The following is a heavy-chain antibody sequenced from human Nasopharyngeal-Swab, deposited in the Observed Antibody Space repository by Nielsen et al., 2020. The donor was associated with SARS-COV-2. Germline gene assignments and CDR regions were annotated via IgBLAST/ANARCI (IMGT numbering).Heavy chain of an antibody. Sequence: SETLSLTCAVSGGSISSSNWWSWVRQSPGKGLEWIGEIYHSGSTNYNPSLKSQVTISVDKSKNQFSLKLSSVTAADTAVYYCARVRRQWLVKDMKRNYFDYWGQGTLVTVSS. CDR1: GGSISSSNW. CDR2: IYHSGST. J-gene: IGHJ4*02. CDR3: ARVRRQWLVKDMKRNYFDY. D-gene: IGHD6-19*01. V-gene: IGHV4-4*02.